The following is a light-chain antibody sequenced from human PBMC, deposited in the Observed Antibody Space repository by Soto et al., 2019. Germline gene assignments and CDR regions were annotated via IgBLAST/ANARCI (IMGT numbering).Light chain of an antibody. Sequence: QSVLTQSPSVSGAPGQRVTISCTGSSSNIGAGYDVHWYQQLPGTAPKLLTYGSNNRPSGVPDRFSASKSGTSASLAITGLQAEDEADYYCQSYDSSLSGPYVVFGGGTKLTVL. CDR3: QSYDSSLSGPYVV. CDR1: SSNIGAGYD. V-gene: IGLV1-40*01. CDR2: GSN. J-gene: IGLJ2*01.